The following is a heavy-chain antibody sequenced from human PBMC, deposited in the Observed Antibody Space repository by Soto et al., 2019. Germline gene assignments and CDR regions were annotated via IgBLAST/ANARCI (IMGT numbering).Heavy chain of an antibody. J-gene: IGHJ6*02. Sequence: SETLSLTCTVSGGSISDYYWSWIRQPPGKGLEWIGYIYYSGTTNYSPSLKSRVTISVDTSKNQFSLKLSSVTAADSAIYYCARQSGGYYYYGMDVWGQGATVTVSS. CDR3: ARQSGGYYYYGMDV. CDR1: GGSISDYY. CDR2: IYYSGTT. D-gene: IGHD1-26*01. V-gene: IGHV4-59*08.